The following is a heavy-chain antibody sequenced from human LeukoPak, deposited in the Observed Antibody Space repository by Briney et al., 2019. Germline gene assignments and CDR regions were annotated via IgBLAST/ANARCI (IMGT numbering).Heavy chain of an antibody. Sequence: PGGSLRLSCAASGITFSVYWMSCGRQAPGKGLECGANIKQDGSEKYYRDSVQGRFTISRDNAKNSLYLQMNSLRAEDTAVYYCARSGSGYFDYWGQGSLVTVSS. J-gene: IGHJ4*02. CDR1: GITFSVYW. CDR2: IKQDGSEK. V-gene: IGHV3-7*01. CDR3: ARSGSGYFDY.